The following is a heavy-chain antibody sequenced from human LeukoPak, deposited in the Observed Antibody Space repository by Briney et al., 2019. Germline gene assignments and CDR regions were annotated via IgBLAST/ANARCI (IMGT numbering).Heavy chain of an antibody. CDR1: GFTFSSYS. CDR3: ARFSSGWYYFDY. J-gene: IGHJ4*02. Sequence: KSGGSLRLSCAASGFTFSSYSINWVRQAPGKGLEWVSSISSSSSYIYYADSVKGRFTISRDNAKNSLYLQVNSLRAEDTAVYYCARFSSGWYYFDYWGQGTLVTVSS. V-gene: IGHV3-21*04. D-gene: IGHD6-19*01. CDR2: ISSSSSYI.